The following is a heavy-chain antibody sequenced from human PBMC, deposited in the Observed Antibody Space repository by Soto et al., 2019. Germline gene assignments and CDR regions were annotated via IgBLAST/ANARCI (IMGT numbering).Heavy chain of an antibody. CDR3: ARVGDYGLMDYYYGMHV. J-gene: IGHJ6*02. CDR2: IDPSDSYT. V-gene: IGHV5-10-1*01. Sequence: PGESLKISCKGSGYSFTSYWISWVRQMPGKGLEWMGRIDPSDSYTNYSPSFQGHVTISADKSISTAYLQWSSLKASDTAMYYCARVGDYGLMDYYYGMHVWGQGTTVTVSS. CDR1: GYSFTSYW. D-gene: IGHD4-17*01.